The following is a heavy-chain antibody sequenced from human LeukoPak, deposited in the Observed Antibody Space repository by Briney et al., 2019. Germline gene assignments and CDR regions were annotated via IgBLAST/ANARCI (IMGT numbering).Heavy chain of an antibody. CDR1: GGSTSSYY. V-gene: IGHV4-59*08. D-gene: IGHD3-10*01. CDR3: ARRAPYGSLDY. J-gene: IGHJ4*02. CDR2: IYYSGST. Sequence: SETLSLTCTVSGGSTSSYYWSWIRQPPGKGLEWIGYIYYSGSTNYNPSLKSRVTISVDTSKNQFSLKLSSVTAADTAVYYCARRAPYGSLDYWGQGTLVTVSS.